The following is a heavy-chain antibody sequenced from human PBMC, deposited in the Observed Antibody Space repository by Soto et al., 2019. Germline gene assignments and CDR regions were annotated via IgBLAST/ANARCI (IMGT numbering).Heavy chain of an antibody. CDR3: ARGDGSGSRPDY. J-gene: IGHJ4*02. D-gene: IGHD3-10*01. CDR2: IIPIFHTA. CDR1: GDTFNSYA. Sequence: SVKVSCKASGDTFNSYAISWVRRAPGQGLEWMGGIIPIFHTANYAQKFQGRVTITADESTSTAYMELSSLRSEDTAVYYCARGDGSGSRPDYWGQGTLVTVSS. V-gene: IGHV1-69*13.